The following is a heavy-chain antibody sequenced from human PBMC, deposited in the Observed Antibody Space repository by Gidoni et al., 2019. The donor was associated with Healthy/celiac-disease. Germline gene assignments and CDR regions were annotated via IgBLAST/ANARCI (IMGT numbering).Heavy chain of an antibody. D-gene: IGHD3-10*01. J-gene: IGHJ4*02. CDR3: AVYGSGSYKGFDY. Sequence: QVQLVQSGDEAKKPGASVKVSCTASGYTFTSYYRHWLRQAPGQGLEWMGIINPSGGSTSYEQKFQGRVTMTRDTSTRTVYMELSSLRSEDTAVYYCAVYGSGSYKGFDYWGQGTLVTVSS. CDR2: INPSGGST. CDR1: GYTFTSYY. V-gene: IGHV1-46*01.